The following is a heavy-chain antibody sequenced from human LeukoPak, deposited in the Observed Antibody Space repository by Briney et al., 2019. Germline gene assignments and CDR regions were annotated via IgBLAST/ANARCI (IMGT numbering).Heavy chain of an antibody. CDR1: DFSFRTYS. J-gene: IGHJ4*02. CDR2: ISSGGGVT. V-gene: IGHV3-48*02. CDR3: ARVGVGDWGSVWDH. D-gene: IGHD3-16*01. Sequence: PGGSLRPSCGASDFSFRTYSMIWARQTPGTGLEWISYISSGGGVTHYAESVKGRFSISRDNAKNSLFLQMNRLKDEDTAVYYCARVGVGDWGSVWDHWGQGVRVTVPS.